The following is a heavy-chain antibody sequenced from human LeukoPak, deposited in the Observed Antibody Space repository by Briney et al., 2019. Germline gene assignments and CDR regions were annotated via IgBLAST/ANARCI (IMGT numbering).Heavy chain of an antibody. CDR2: ISSSSSHI. Sequence: GGSLRLSCAASGFTFSSYSMNWVRQAPGKGLEWVSSISSSSSHIYYADSVKGRFTISRDNAKNSLYLQMNSLRAEDTAVYYCARDRSSSYWGQGTLVTVSS. V-gene: IGHV3-21*01. CDR1: GFTFSSYS. CDR3: ARDRSSSY. D-gene: IGHD6-13*01. J-gene: IGHJ4*02.